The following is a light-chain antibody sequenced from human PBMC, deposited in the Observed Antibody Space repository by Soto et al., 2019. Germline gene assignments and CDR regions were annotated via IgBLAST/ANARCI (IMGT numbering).Light chain of an antibody. J-gene: IGKJ5*01. Sequence: EIVLTQFPGTLSLSPGERATLSCRASQSVSNSYLAWYQQKPGQAPRLLMYGASNRATGIPDRFSGSGSETDFTLTISRLEPEDFAVYYCQQYGTTRITFGQGTRLEIK. CDR3: QQYGTTRIT. CDR2: GAS. CDR1: QSVSNSY. V-gene: IGKV3-20*01.